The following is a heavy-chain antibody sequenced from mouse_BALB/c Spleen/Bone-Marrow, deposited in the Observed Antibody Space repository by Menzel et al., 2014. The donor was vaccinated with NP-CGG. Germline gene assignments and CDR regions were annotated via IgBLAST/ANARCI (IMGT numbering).Heavy chain of an antibody. CDR2: IDPENGDT. Sequence: EVMLVESGAELVRSGASVKLSCTASGFNIKDYYMHWVKRRPEQGLEWIGWIDPENGDTEYAPKFQGKATMTADTSSNTAYLQLSSLTSEDTAVYYCNGNYYAMDYWGQGTSVTVSS. D-gene: IGHD2-1*01. CDR1: GFNIKDYY. J-gene: IGHJ4*01. V-gene: IGHV14-4*02. CDR3: NGNYYAMDY.